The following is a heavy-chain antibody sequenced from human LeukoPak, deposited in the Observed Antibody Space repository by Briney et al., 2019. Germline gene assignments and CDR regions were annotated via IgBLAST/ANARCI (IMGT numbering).Heavy chain of an antibody. CDR1: GASISGYW. CDR3: ARLRAASGSFDY. V-gene: IGHV4-59*06. D-gene: IGHD6-13*01. CDR2: IYYSGRT. J-gene: IGHJ4*02. Sequence: SETLSLTCDVSGASISGYWWSWIRQPAGKGLEWIGYIYYSGRTFYDPSLKSRLTISVDTSKTQFSLKLTSVTAADTAVYVCARLRAASGSFDYWGQGTLVTVSS.